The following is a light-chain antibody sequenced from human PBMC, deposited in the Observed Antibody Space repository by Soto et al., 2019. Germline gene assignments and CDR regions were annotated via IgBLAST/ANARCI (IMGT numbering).Light chain of an antibody. CDR2: GAS. V-gene: IGKV3-20*01. CDR3: QQYGTSPLT. CDR1: QSVSSSY. Sequence: EILLTQSPGTLSLSPGERATLSCRASQSVSSSYLAWFQQKPGQAPRLLIYGASSRATGIPDRFSGSGSGTDFTLTISRLEPEDSAVYYWQQYGTSPLTFGGGTKVEIK. J-gene: IGKJ4*01.